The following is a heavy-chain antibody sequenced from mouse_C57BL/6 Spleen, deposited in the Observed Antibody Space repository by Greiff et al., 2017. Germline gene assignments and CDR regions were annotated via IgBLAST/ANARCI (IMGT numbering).Heavy chain of an antibody. Sequence: EVQLVESGGDLVKPGGSLKLSCAASGFTFSSYGMSWVRQTPDKRLEWVATISSGGSYTYYPDSVKGRFTISRDNAKNTLYLQMSILKSEDTAMYYCARQAHYYGSRGWYFDVWGTGTTVTVSS. CDR3: ARQAHYYGSRGWYFDV. CDR2: ISSGGSYT. CDR1: GFTFSSYG. J-gene: IGHJ1*03. D-gene: IGHD1-1*01. V-gene: IGHV5-6*01.